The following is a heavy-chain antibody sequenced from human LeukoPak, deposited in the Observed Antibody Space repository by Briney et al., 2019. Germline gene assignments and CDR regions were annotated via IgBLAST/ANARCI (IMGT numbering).Heavy chain of an antibody. D-gene: IGHD4-23*01. V-gene: IGHV4-31*03. CDR1: GGSISSGGYY. CDR3: AREVVTTHSYVDY. Sequence: PSETLSLTCTVSGGSISSGGYYWRWIRQHRGRGLEWIVYIYYSGSTYYNPSLTRRVTISVDTSKNQFSLKLSSVTAADTAVYYCAREVVTTHSYVDYWGQGTLVTVSS. CDR2: IYYSGST. J-gene: IGHJ4*02.